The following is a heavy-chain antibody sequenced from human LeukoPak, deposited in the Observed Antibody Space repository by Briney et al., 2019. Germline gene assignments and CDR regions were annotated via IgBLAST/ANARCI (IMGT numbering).Heavy chain of an antibody. CDR1: GGTFSSYA. CDR3: ARAPILSYYYGSGSPSYGYMDV. D-gene: IGHD3-10*01. Sequence: SVKVSCKASGGTFSSYAISWVRQAPGQGLEWMGGIIPIFGTANYAQKFQGRVTMTRDMSTSTVYMELSSLRSEDTAVYYCARAPILSYYYGSGSPSYGYMDVWGKGTTVTVSS. V-gene: IGHV1-69*05. J-gene: IGHJ6*03. CDR2: IIPIFGTA.